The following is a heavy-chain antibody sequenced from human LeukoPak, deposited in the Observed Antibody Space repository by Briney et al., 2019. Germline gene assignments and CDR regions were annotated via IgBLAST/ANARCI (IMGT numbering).Heavy chain of an antibody. J-gene: IGHJ4*02. V-gene: IGHV3-30*03. CDR1: GFTFSSYG. CDR2: ISYDGSNK. CDR3: ARTTYCGGDCYSTYFDY. D-gene: IGHD2-21*02. Sequence: PGGSLRLSCAASGFTFSSYGMHWVRQAPGKGLEWVAVISYDGSNKYYADSVKGRFIISRDNSKNSLYMQMNSLRAEDTALYYCARTTYCGGDCYSTYFDYWGQGTLVTVSS.